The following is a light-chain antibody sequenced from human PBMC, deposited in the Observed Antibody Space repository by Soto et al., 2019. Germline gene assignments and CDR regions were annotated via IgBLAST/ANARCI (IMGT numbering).Light chain of an antibody. J-gene: IGKJ3*01. CDR3: QQYYSYPCT. CDR2: AAS. Sequence: AIRMTQSPSSFSASTGDRVTITCRASQGISSYLAWYQQKPGKAPKLLIYAASTLQSGVPSRFSGSGSGTDFTLTISCLQSEDFATYYCQQYYSYPCTFGHGTKVDIK. V-gene: IGKV1-8*01. CDR1: QGISSY.